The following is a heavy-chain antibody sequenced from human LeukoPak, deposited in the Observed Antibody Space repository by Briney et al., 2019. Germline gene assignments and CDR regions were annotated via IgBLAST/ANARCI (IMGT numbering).Heavy chain of an antibody. CDR2: IYYSGST. V-gene: IGHV4-59*01. D-gene: IGHD6-13*01. CDR1: GGSISSYY. J-gene: IGHJ3*02. CDR3: ARGGGIAAADAFDI. Sequence: PSETLSLTCTVSGGSISSYYWSWIRQPPGKGLEWIGYIYYSGSTNYNPSLKSRVTISVDTSENQFSLKLSSVTAADTAVYYCARGGGIAAADAFDIWGQGTMVTVSS.